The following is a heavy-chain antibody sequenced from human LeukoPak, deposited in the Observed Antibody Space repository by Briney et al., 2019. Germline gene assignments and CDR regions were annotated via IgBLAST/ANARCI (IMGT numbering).Heavy chain of an antibody. D-gene: IGHD4-11*01. Sequence: GGSLRLSCAASGFTVTSNYMSWVRQAPGKGLEWVSVIYSGGSTYYADSVKGRFTISRDNSKNTLYLQMNSLRAEDTAVYYCAREVRDYSNLNLFDPWGQGTLVTVSS. CDR1: GFTVTSNY. CDR2: IYSGGST. CDR3: AREVRDYSNLNLFDP. V-gene: IGHV3-53*01. J-gene: IGHJ5*02.